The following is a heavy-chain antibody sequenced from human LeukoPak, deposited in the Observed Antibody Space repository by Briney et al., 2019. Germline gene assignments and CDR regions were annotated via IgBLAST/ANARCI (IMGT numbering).Heavy chain of an antibody. Sequence: PGGSLRLSCAASGFTFSSYGMHWVRQAPGKGLEWVAVIWYDGSNKLYADSVKGRFTISRDNSKNTLYLQMNSLRAEDTAMYYCARDNSGSYDYWGQGTLVTVSS. V-gene: IGHV3-33*01. J-gene: IGHJ4*02. CDR2: IWYDGSNK. CDR1: GFTFSSYG. D-gene: IGHD1-26*01. CDR3: ARDNSGSYDY.